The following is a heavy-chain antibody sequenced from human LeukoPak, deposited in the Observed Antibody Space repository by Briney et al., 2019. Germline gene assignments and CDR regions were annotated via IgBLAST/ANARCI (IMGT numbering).Heavy chain of an antibody. CDR3: ARRNVDLSFDY. V-gene: IGHV5-51*01. Sequence: GESLKISCKGSAYIFSNSWIGWVRQMPGKGLEWMGIIYPPDSDTRYSPSFQGQVTLSADKSISTAYLQLSSLKASDTAIYYCARRNVDLSFDYWGQGTLVTVSS. CDR1: AYIFSNSW. CDR2: IYPPDSDT. J-gene: IGHJ4*02. D-gene: IGHD1-1*01.